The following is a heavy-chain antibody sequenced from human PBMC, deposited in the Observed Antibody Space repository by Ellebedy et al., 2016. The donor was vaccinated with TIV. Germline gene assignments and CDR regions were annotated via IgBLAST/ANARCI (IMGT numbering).Heavy chain of an antibody. CDR1: GFTVATNH. V-gene: IGHV3-66*01. D-gene: IGHD4-11*01. CDR2: IYSDGST. Sequence: PGGSLRLSCAVSGFTVATNHMSWVRQAPGKGLEWVSDIYSDGSTYYHDSVKGRFTISRDNSKNTLYLQMNSLTAEDTAVYYCVREPVPTWAFDCWGQGTLVTVSS. CDR3: VREPVPTWAFDC. J-gene: IGHJ4*02.